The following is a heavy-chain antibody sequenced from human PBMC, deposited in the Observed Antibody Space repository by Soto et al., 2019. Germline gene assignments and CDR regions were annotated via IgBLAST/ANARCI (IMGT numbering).Heavy chain of an antibody. CDR3: AKIRDSYGMDV. J-gene: IGHJ6*02. CDR2: ISGGGST. V-gene: IGHV3-23*01. Sequence: SLRLSCAAPGFTFSSYDMSWVRQAPGKGLEWVSRISGGGSTYYADSVKGRFTISRDNSKNTLYLQMNSLRAEDTAVYYCAKIRDSYGMDVWGQGT. CDR1: GFTFSSYD.